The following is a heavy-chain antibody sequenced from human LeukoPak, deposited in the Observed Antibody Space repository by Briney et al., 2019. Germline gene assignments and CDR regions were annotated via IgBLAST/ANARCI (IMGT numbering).Heavy chain of an antibody. J-gene: IGHJ5*02. D-gene: IGHD2-2*01. CDR1: GGSISSYY. CDR3: ARERGYCSSTSCPNWFDP. Sequence: SETLSPTCTVSGGSISSYYWSWIRQPPGKGLEWIGYIYYSGSTNYNPSLKSRVTISVDTSKNQFSLKLSSVTAADTAVYYRARERGYCSSTSCPNWFDPWGQGTLVTVSS. CDR2: IYYSGST. V-gene: IGHV4-59*01.